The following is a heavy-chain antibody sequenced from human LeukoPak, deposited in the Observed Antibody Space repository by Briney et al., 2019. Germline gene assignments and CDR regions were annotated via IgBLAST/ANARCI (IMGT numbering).Heavy chain of an antibody. CDR1: GFTFSSYA. D-gene: IGHD3-9*01. CDR2: ISYDGSNK. V-gene: IGHV3-30-3*01. Sequence: GGSLRLSCAASGFTFSSYAMQWVRQAPGKGLEWVAVISYDGSNKYYADSVKGRFTISRDNSKNTLYLQMNSLRAEDTAVYYCARGGYYHNWGQGTLVTVSS. CDR3: ARGGYYHN. J-gene: IGHJ4*02.